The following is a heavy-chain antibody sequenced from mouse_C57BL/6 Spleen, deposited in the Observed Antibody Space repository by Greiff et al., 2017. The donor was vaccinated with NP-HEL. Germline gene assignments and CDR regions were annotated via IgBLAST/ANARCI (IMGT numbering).Heavy chain of an antibody. CDR2: ISSGSSTI. CDR1: GFTFSDYG. CDR3: ARMGAGYYFDY. V-gene: IGHV5-17*01. Sequence: EVHLVESGGGLVKPGGSLKLSCAASGFTFSDYGMHWVRQAPEKGLEWVAYISSGSSTIYYADTVKGRFTISRDNAKNTLFLQMTSLRSEDTAMYYCARMGAGYYFDYWGQGTTLTVSS. D-gene: IGHD3-3*01. J-gene: IGHJ2*01.